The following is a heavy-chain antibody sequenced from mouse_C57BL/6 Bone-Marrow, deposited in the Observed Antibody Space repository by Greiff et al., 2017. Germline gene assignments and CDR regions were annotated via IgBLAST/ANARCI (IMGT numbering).Heavy chain of an antibody. J-gene: IGHJ2*01. CDR3: ARSQGYFDY. CDR1: GYTFTSYW. CDR2: IHPNSGST. Sequence: QVQLQQPGAELVKPGASVTLSCKASGYTFTSYWMHWVKQRPGQGLEWIGMIHPNSGSTNYNEKFKSKATLTVDKSPSTAYMQLSSLTSEDSAVYYCARSQGYFDYWGQGTTLTVSS. V-gene: IGHV1-64*01.